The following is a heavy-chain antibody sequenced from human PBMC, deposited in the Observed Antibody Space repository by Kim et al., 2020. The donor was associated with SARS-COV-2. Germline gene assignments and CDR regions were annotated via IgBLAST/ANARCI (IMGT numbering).Heavy chain of an antibody. CDR1: GGTFSSYA. V-gene: IGHV1-69*13. CDR2: IIPIFGTA. Sequence: SVKVSCKASGGTFSSYAISWVRQAPGQGLEWMGGIIPIFGTANYAQKFQGRVTITADESTSTAYMELSSLRSEDTAVHYCARAPRYYDILTGYFPDPWGQGTLVTVSS. CDR3: ARAPRYYDILTGYFPDP. J-gene: IGHJ5*02. D-gene: IGHD3-9*01.